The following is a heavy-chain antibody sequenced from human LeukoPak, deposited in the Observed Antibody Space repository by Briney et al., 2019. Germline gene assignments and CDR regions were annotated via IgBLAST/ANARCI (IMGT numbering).Heavy chain of an antibody. CDR1: GFTFSSYA. J-gene: IGHJ4*02. CDR3: ARDEMATTQRGYFDY. Sequence: GGSLRLSCAASGFTFSSYAMSWVRQAPGKGLEWVSAISSSSYIYYADSVKGRFTISRDNAKNSLYLQMNSLRAEDTAVYYCARDEMATTQRGYFDYWGQGTLVTVSS. D-gene: IGHD5-24*01. CDR2: ISSSSYI. V-gene: IGHV3-21*01.